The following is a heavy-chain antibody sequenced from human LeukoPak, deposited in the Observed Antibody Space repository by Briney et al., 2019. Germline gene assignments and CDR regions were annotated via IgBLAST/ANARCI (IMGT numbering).Heavy chain of an antibody. CDR3: ARGVLREYYFDY. V-gene: IGHV4-30-2*01. CDR1: GGSISSGGYS. CDR2: IYHSGST. Sequence: SQTLSLTCAVSGGSISSGGYSWSWIRQPPGQGLEWIGYIYHSGSTYYNPSLKSRVTISVDRSKNQFSLKLSSVTAADTAVYYCARGVLREYYFDYWGQGTLVTVSS. J-gene: IGHJ4*02.